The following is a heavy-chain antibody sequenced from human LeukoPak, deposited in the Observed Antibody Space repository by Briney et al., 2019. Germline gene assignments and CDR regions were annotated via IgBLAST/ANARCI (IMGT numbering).Heavy chain of an antibody. J-gene: IGHJ5*02. CDR2: INPNSGGT. Sequence: ASVKVSCKASGYTFTGYYMHWVRQAPGQGLEWMGWINPNSGGTNYAQKFQGRVTMTRDTSISTAYMKLSRLRSDDTAVYYCAREGGGNPNWFDPWGQGTLVTVSS. CDR3: AREGGGNPNWFDP. V-gene: IGHV1-2*02. CDR1: GYTFTGYY. D-gene: IGHD4-23*01.